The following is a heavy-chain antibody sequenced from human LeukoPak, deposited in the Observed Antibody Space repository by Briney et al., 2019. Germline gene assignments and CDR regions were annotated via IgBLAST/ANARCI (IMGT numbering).Heavy chain of an antibody. D-gene: IGHD3-10*01. Sequence: ASVKVSCKASGYTFTSYGISWVRQAPGQGLEWMGWISAYNGNTNYAQKLQGRVTMTTDTSTSTAYMELRSLRSDDTAVYYCARDFSGYYYGSGIWVSPYYYYMDVWGKGTTVTVSS. V-gene: IGHV1-18*01. CDR1: GYTFTSYG. J-gene: IGHJ6*03. CDR2: ISAYNGNT. CDR3: ARDFSGYYYGSGIWVSPYYYYMDV.